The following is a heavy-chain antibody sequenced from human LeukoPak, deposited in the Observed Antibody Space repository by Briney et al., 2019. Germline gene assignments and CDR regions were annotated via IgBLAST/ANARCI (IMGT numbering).Heavy chain of an antibody. D-gene: IGHD1-26*01. CDR1: GYTFTGYY. Sequence: ASVKVSCKASGYTFTGYYMHWVRQAPGQGLEWMGRINPNSGGTNYAQKFQGRVTMTRDTSISTAYMELSRLRSDDTAVYYCARDRSGGNWFDTWGQGTLVTVSS. V-gene: IGHV1-2*06. CDR2: INPNSGGT. J-gene: IGHJ5*02. CDR3: ARDRSGGNWFDT.